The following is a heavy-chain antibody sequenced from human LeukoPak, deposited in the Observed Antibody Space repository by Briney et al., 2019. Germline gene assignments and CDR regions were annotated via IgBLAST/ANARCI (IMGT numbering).Heavy chain of an antibody. J-gene: IGHJ4*02. D-gene: IGHD2-8*01. V-gene: IGHV3-7*01. CDR3: AKGGRGNGEVY. Sequence: GGSLRLSCAASGFTFSMYAMSCVPEALGEGRECGANIKQDGSEKNYVDSVMGRVTISRDNAKSSLFLQMNDLRAEDTAVYYCAKGGRGNGEVYWGQGTLVTVSS. CDR1: GFTFSMYA. CDR2: IKQDGSEK.